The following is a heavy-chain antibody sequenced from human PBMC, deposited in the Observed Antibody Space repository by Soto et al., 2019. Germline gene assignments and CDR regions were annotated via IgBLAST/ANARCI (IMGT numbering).Heavy chain of an antibody. CDR3: ARAAPSRISSYGMDV. CDR1: GGSVTSDEDY. V-gene: IGHV4-30-4*01. J-gene: IGHJ6*02. CDR2: ISNSGST. D-gene: IGHD6-6*01. Sequence: TLSLTCTVSGGSVTSDEDYWTWIRQSPGKGLEWIGYISNSGSTGYNPSLKSRLSMSVDTSKNQFSLNLNSVTAADTAVYYCARAAPSRISSYGMDVWGQGTTVTVSS.